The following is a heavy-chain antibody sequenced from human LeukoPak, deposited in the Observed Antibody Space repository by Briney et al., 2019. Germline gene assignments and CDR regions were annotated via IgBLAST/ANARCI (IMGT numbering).Heavy chain of an antibody. Sequence: GGSLRLSCAASGSTFSSYAMSWVRQAPGKGLEWVSAISGSGGSTYYADSVKGRFTISRDNSKNTLYLQMNSLRAEDTAVYYCAKDTYGSGSYTPTFDYWGQGTLVTVSS. V-gene: IGHV3-23*01. J-gene: IGHJ4*02. CDR2: ISGSGGST. CDR1: GSTFSSYA. CDR3: AKDTYGSGSYTPTFDY. D-gene: IGHD3-10*01.